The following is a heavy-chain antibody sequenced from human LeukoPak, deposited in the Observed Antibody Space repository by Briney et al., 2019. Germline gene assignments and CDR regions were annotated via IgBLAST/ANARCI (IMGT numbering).Heavy chain of an antibody. J-gene: IGHJ4*02. V-gene: IGHV4-59*08. CDR3: ARRRSSSWSFDS. D-gene: IGHD6-13*01. CDR2: IYYSGST. CDR1: GGSINSYY. Sequence: SETLSLTCTVSGGSINSYYWSWIRQPPGKELEGMGNIYYSGSTNYNPSLKSRVTISVDTSKNHFSLRLTSVTAADTAVYYCARRRSSSWSFDSWGQGTLVTVSS.